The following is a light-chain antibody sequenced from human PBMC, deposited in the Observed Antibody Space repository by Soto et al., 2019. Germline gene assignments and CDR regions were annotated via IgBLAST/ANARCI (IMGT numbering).Light chain of an antibody. V-gene: IGKV3-11*01. CDR2: DAS. CDR1: QSVSSY. CDR3: QQRSNWPIT. Sequence: EIVLTQSPATLSLSPGERATLSCRASQSVSSYLAWYQQKPGQAPRLLIYDASNRATGIPARFSGSGSGTDFNLTISILGPEDFAVYYCQQRSNWPITFGPGTKVDIK. J-gene: IGKJ3*01.